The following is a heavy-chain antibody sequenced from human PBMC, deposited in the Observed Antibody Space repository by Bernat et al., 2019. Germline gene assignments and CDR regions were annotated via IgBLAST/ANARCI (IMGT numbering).Heavy chain of an antibody. V-gene: IGHV3-66*01. CDR3: FRLSSSWSIDAFDI. Sequence: EVQLVESGGGLVQPGGSLRLSCAASGFTVSSNYMSWVRQAPGKGLEWVSVIYSGGSTYYADSVKGRFTISRDNSKNTLYLQMNSLRAEDTAVYYCFRLSSSWSIDAFDIWGQGTMVTVSS. J-gene: IGHJ3*02. CDR2: IYSGGST. D-gene: IGHD6-13*01. CDR1: GFTVSSNY.